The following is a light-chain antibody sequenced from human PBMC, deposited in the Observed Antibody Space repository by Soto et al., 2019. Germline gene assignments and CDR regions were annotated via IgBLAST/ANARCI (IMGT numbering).Light chain of an antibody. CDR3: QHSFITTLT. Sequence: DIQRTQSPSSLSASVGDRVTIACRASQSISFYLNWYQKKPGKAPNLLISGASGLQSGVPSRFSGSGSGTNFNLTINSLQPEDFATYECQHSFITTLTVGQGTKGDIK. J-gene: IGKJ1*01. V-gene: IGKV1-39*01. CDR1: QSISFY. CDR2: GAS.